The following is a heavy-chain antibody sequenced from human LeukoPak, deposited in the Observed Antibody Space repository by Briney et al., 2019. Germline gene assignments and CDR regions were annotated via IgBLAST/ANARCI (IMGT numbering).Heavy chain of an antibody. V-gene: IGHV3-30-3*01. Sequence: GGSLRLSCAASGFTFSGFAMTWVRQAPGKGLEWVAVISYDGSNEYYADSVKGRFTISRDSSENTLYLQMNSLRVEDTAVYYCARVGYYSSGPFSYFDYWGQGTLVTVSS. J-gene: IGHJ4*02. CDR2: ISYDGSNE. CDR1: GFTFSGFA. CDR3: ARVGYYSSGPFSYFDY. D-gene: IGHD3-10*01.